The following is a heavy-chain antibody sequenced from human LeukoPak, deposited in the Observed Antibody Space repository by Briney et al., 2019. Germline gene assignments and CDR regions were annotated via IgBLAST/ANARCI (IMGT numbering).Heavy chain of an antibody. CDR2: ITGSGANT. Sequence: GGSLRLSCAASGFTFSSYSMNWVRQAPGKGLEWVSGITGSGANTYYADSVKGRFTISRDNSKNTLYLRMNSLRAEDTAVYYCYYYDSSGFYPQTKIDYWGQGTLVTVSS. CDR3: YYYDSSGFYPQTKIDY. CDR1: GFTFSSYS. J-gene: IGHJ4*02. D-gene: IGHD3-22*01. V-gene: IGHV3-23*01.